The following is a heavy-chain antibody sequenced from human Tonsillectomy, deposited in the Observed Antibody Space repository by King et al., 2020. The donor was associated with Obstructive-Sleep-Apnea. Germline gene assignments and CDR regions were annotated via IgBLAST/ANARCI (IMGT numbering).Heavy chain of an antibody. CDR1: GGSFSGYS. J-gene: IGHJ5*02. Sequence: VQLQQWGAGLLKPSETLSLTCAVYGGSFSGYSWNWIRQPPGKGLEWIGEINHSGSTNYNPSLKSRVTISVDTSKNQFSLKLSSVTAADTAVYYCARGLILGYGDYLGCVWFDPWGQGTLVTVSS. CDR3: ARGLILGYGDYLGCVWFDP. V-gene: IGHV4-34*01. CDR2: INHSGST. D-gene: IGHD4-17*01.